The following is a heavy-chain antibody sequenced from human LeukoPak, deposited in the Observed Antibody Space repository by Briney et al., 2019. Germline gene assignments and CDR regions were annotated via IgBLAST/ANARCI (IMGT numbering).Heavy chain of an antibody. D-gene: IGHD2-15*01. CDR3: VRGFCSGATCYHFDY. CDR2: FYYSGSD. V-gene: IGHV4-59*01. CDR1: GASITSNY. Sequence: PSETLSVTCTVSGASITSNYWNCVRQPPGKGLEWIGYFYYSGSDNYNPSLKSRITISVDTSKNQFSLKLSSVTAADTAVYYCVRGFCSGATCYHFDYWGQGTLVTVS. J-gene: IGHJ4*02.